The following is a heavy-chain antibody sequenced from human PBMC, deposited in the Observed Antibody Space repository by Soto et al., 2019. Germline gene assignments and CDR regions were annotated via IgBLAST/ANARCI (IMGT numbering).Heavy chain of an antibody. CDR2: TSYEGSNK. Sequence: QVQLMESGGGGGQPGTSLRLSCVGSGFTIRSYVIHWVRQAPGKGLEWVALTSYEGSNKDYGDSVKGRFTTSRDNSSHTVDLQRDSLRREDTALYYCALWGTTAGLVVWGPGNLVSVSS. CDR3: ALWGTTAGLVV. J-gene: IGHJ1*01. D-gene: IGHD3-16*01. V-gene: IGHV3-33*05. CDR1: GFTIRSYV.